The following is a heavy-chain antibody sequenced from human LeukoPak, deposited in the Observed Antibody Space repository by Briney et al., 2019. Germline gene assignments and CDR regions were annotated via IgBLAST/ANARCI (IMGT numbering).Heavy chain of an antibody. CDR1: NGSISGYY. V-gene: IGHV4-59*13. Sequence: PSETLSLTCTVSNGSISGYYWSWIRQHPGKGLEWLGYISYSGITDYSPSLKSRVRISVATSKNDFSLKLSSVIAADTATYYCATVNSFPSGSYQKIESPDAFDVWGQGTMVTVSS. J-gene: IGHJ3*01. CDR2: ISYSGIT. D-gene: IGHD3-10*01. CDR3: ATVNSFPSGSYQKIESPDAFDV.